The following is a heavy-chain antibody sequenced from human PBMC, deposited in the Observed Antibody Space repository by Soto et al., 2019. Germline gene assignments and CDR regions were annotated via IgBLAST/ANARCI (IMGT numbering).Heavy chain of an antibody. V-gene: IGHV1-8*02. J-gene: IGHJ4*02. D-gene: IGHD3-3*01. CDR3: ARDGLSGYAPSYFDY. CDR2: MNPGSGDT. CDR1: GYTFTSYG. Sequence: ASVKVSCKASGYTFTSYGISWVRQAPGQGLEWMGWMNPGSGDTGYAQKFQGRVTMTRDISIATAYMELSSLRDEDTAVYYCARDGLSGYAPSYFDYWGQGTLVTVSS.